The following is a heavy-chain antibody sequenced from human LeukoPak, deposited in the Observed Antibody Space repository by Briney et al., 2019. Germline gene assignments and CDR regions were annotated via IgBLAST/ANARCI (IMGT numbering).Heavy chain of an antibody. Sequence: SETLSLTCTVSGGSISSYYWSWIRQPPGKGLEWIGHIYYSGSTNYNPSLKSRVTISVDTSKNQFSLKLSSVTAADTAVYYCARGGLRRERNWFDPWGQGTLVTVSS. V-gene: IGHV4-59*08. CDR3: ARGGLRRERNWFDP. CDR2: IYYSGST. CDR1: GGSISSYY. J-gene: IGHJ5*02. D-gene: IGHD4-23*01.